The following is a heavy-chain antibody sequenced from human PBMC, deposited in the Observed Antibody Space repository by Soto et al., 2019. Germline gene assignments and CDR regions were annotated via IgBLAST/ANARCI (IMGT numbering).Heavy chain of an antibody. D-gene: IGHD2-21*01. J-gene: IGHJ4*02. CDR2: ISGDGTNK. CDR3: AREGFPPEFDY. V-gene: IGHV3-30-3*01. CDR1: GFIFSNYP. Sequence: GGSLRLSCAASGFIFSNYPMHLVRQAPGKGLEWVADISGDGTNKFHADSVKGRFTISRDNPRNTLYLQMNSLRPDDTAVYSCAREGFPPEFDYWGQGTLVTVSS.